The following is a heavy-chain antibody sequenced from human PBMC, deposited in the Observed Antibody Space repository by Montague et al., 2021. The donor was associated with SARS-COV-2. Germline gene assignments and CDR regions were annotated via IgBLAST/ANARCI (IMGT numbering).Heavy chain of an antibody. J-gene: IGHJ4*02. CDR1: GGSISSYY. D-gene: IGHD3-22*01. V-gene: IGHV4-59*01. CDR2: IYYSGST. Sequence: SETLSLTCTVSGGSISSYYWCWIWKPPAKGLERNGFIYYSGSTNSYYTPTRRASITVDTSKNQIYLKLSPVTAADTAVYYCARVPPVGDDSSGYYSGGFDYWGQGTLVTVSS. CDR3: ARVPPVGDDSSGYYSGGFDY.